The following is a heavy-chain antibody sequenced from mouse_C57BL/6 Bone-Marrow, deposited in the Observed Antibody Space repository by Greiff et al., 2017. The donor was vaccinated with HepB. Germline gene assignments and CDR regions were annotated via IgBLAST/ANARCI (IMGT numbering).Heavy chain of an antibody. J-gene: IGHJ4*01. CDR1: GFSLTSYG. Sequence: QVQLKESGPGLVAPSQRLSITCTVSGFSLTSYGVDWVRQSPGKGLEWLGVIWGVGSTNYNSALKSRLSISKDNSKSQVFLKMNSLQTDDTAMYYCASDYYGSSLYAMDYWGQGTSVTVSS. D-gene: IGHD1-1*01. CDR3: ASDYYGSSLYAMDY. CDR2: IWGVGST. V-gene: IGHV2-6*01.